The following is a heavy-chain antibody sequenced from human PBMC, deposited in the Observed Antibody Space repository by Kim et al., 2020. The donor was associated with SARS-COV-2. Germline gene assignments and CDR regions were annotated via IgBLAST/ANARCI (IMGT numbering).Heavy chain of an antibody. J-gene: IGHJ2*01. CDR2: IKSKTNGETT. CDR3: STYSGYSSSSWYF. D-gene: IGHD6-13*01. Sequence: GGSLRLSCAASGFTFSSAWMSWVRQAPGKGLEWIGRIKSKTNGETTDYAAPVKGRFTISRDDSRNTLYLEMNSLKTEDTAVYYCSTYSGYSSSSWYF. CDR1: GFTFSSAW. V-gene: IGHV3-15*01.